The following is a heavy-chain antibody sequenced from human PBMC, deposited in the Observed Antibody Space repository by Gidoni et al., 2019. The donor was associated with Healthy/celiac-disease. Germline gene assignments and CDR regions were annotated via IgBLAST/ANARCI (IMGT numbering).Heavy chain of an antibody. V-gene: IGHV1-69*01. CDR3: ARDWKSEDQLPSYYYYYGMDV. CDR2: IIPIFVTA. J-gene: IGHJ6*02. Sequence: QVQLVQSGAEVKKPGSSVKVSCKASGGTFSSYAISGVRQAPGQGLEWMGGIIPIFVTANYAQKFQGRVTITADESTSTAYMELSSLRSEDTAVYYCARDWKSEDQLPSYYYYYGMDVWGQGTTVTVSS. D-gene: IGHD2-2*01. CDR1: GGTFSSYA.